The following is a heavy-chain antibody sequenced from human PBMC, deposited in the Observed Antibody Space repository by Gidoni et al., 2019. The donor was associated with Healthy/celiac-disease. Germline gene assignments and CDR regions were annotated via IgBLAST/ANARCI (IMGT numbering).Heavy chain of an antibody. J-gene: IGHJ4*02. V-gene: IGHV1-69*06. Sequence: QVQLVQSGAEVKKPGSSVKVSCKASGGTFSSYAISWVRQAPGQGLEWMGGIIPIFGTANYAQKFQGRVTITADKSTSTAYMELSSLRSEDTAVYYCARDRSDFWSGYYSRFDYWGQGTLVTVSS. D-gene: IGHD3-3*01. CDR3: ARDRSDFWSGYYSRFDY. CDR1: GGTFSSYA. CDR2: IIPIFGTA.